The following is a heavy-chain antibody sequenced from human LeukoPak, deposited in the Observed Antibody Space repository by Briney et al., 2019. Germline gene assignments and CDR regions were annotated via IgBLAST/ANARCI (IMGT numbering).Heavy chain of an antibody. CDR3: SRDREDSGSYLADY. Sequence: ASVKVSCKASGYTFTGYYIHWVRQAPGQGLEWMGWISPNSGGTNYAQRFQGRVTMTRDTSISTAYMELSRLTSDDTAVYYCSRDREDSGSYLADYWGQGTLVTVSS. D-gene: IGHD1-26*01. CDR1: GYTFTGYY. J-gene: IGHJ4*02. CDR2: ISPNSGGT. V-gene: IGHV1-2*02.